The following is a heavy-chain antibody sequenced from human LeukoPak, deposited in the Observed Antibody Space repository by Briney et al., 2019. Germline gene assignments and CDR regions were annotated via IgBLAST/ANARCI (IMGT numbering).Heavy chain of an antibody. CDR1: GGSISSYY. CDR2: IYYSGST. Sequence: PSETLSLTCTVSGGSISSYYWSWIRQPPGKGLEWIGYIYYSGSTNYNPSLKSRVTISVDTSKNQFSLKLSSVTAADTAVYYCARGHDSSGYYYGDWWFDPWGQGTLVTVSS. CDR3: ARGHDSSGYYYGDWWFDP. D-gene: IGHD3-22*01. J-gene: IGHJ5*02. V-gene: IGHV4-59*01.